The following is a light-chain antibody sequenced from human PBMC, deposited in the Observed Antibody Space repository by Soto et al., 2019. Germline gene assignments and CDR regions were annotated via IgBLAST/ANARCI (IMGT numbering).Light chain of an antibody. CDR3: QQRSNRPPA. V-gene: IGKV3-11*01. J-gene: IGKJ1*01. CDR2: DAS. Sequence: EITSKQSPSTLSLSPVGVATPAFRASQSVSSSLAWYQQIPGQAPRRLIYDASNRATGIPARFSGSGSGTDFTLTISSLEPEDFAVSYCQQRSNRPPAFGQGTKVDI. CDR1: QSVSSS.